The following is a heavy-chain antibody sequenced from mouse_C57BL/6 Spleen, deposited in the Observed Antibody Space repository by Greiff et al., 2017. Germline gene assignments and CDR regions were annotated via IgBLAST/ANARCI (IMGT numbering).Heavy chain of an antibody. J-gene: IGHJ2*01. Sequence: EVQLVESGGGLVKPGGSLKLSCAASGFTFSSYAMSWVRQTPEKRLEWVATISDGGSYTYYPDNVKGRFTISRANAKHNLDLQMSHLKSEDTAMYYCARDEAGSNYFDDWGQGTTRTVAS. CDR3: ARDEAGSNYFDD. D-gene: IGHD3-2*02. CDR2: ISDGGSYT. CDR1: GFTFSSYA. V-gene: IGHV5-4*01.